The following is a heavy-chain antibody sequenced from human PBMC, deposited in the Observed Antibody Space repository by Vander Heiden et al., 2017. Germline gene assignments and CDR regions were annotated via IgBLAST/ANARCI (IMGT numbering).Heavy chain of an antibody. V-gene: IGHV4-39*02. D-gene: IGHD2-21*01. CDR2: IYSSGKT. CDR1: GAPISGNRYY. J-gene: IGHJ4*01. Sequence: QLQLQEPGPGLLKPSETLSLTCTVPGAPISGNRYYWGWSRQPPGKGLEWIGKIYSSGKTYYNPSLESRLNISVDTSKNHFSLRLSSLSAADTAVYYCARLEAYGGGLDFWGQGILVTVSS. CDR3: ARLEAYGGGLDF.